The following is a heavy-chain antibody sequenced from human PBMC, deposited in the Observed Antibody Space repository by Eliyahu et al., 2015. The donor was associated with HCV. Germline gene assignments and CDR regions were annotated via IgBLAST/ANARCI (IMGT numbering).Heavy chain of an antibody. Sequence: QVQLVQSGADVKKPGSSAKVSCKASGGTFSTHTXSWVRXAPGQGLEWMGGITPVFGTPKYAQKFQGRVTITADESTSTAYMELRSLTSEDTAVYYCALEGGSSGPRWFDPWGQGTLVTVSS. D-gene: IGHD6-19*01. V-gene: IGHV1-69*01. CDR2: ITPVFGTP. CDR1: GGTFSTHT. CDR3: ALEGGSSGPRWFDP. J-gene: IGHJ5*02.